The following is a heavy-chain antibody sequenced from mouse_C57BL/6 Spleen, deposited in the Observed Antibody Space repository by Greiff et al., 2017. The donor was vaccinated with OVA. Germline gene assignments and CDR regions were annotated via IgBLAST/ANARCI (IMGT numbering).Heavy chain of an antibody. CDR3: ARTGRGDYYAMDY. CDR2: ISSGSSTI. D-gene: IGHD1-1*01. CDR1: GFTFSDYG. J-gene: IGHJ4*01. V-gene: IGHV5-17*01. Sequence: EVKVVESGGGLVKPGGSLKLSCAASGFTFSDYGMHWVRQAPEKGLEWVAYISSGSSTIYYADTVKGRFTISRDNAKNTLFLQMTSLRSEDTAMYYGARTGRGDYYAMDYWGQGTSVTVSS.